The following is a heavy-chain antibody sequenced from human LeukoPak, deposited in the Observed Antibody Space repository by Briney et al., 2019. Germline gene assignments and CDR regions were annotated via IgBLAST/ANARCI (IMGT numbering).Heavy chain of an antibody. D-gene: IGHD2-2*01. V-gene: IGHV3-23*05. CDR2: ITSGGSNT. J-gene: IGHJ4*02. Sequence: SGGSLRLSCAASGFTFSSYAMSWVRQAPGKGLEWVSAITSGGSNTYYADSVKGRFTISRDNSKNTLYLQMNSLRAEDTAVYYCAEAPWGYCSSTSCYPFDFWGQGTLVTVSS. CDR1: GFTFSSYA. CDR3: AEAPWGYCSSTSCYPFDF.